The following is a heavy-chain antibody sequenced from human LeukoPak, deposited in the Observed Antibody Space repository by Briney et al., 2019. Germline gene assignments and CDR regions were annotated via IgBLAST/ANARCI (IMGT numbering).Heavy chain of an antibody. J-gene: IGHJ4*02. CDR2: ISSSTTI. CDR3: ARAVNTHTYGYHY. Sequence: GGSLTLFCAASGFTFSSYNMNWVPQATGKGLEGVSYISSSTTIYYADSVKGRFTISRDNAKNTLYLQMNSLRDEDTAMYYCARAVNTHTYGYHYWGQGTLVTVSS. CDR1: GFTFSSYN. V-gene: IGHV3-48*02. D-gene: IGHD5-18*01.